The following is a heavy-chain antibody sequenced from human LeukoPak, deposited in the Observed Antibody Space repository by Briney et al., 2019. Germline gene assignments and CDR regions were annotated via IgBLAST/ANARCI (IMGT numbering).Heavy chain of an antibody. J-gene: IGHJ4*02. CDR2: IKQDGSKK. D-gene: IGHD5-24*01. CDR1: GFPFSSYW. V-gene: IGHV3-7*04. CDR3: TRVGYIDEGIDY. Sequence: GSLRLSFVASGFPFSSYWMTWVRRAPGKGLGGVANIKQDGSKKSYVDSVKGRFTISRDNAKNSLYLQMNSLRAEDTAIYYCTRVGYIDEGIDYWGQGTLVTVSS.